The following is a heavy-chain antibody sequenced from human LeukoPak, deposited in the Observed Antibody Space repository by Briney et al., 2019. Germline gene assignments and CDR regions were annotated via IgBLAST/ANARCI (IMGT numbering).Heavy chain of an antibody. CDR1: GYTFTSDA. CDR2: INTNTGNP. D-gene: IGHD6-13*01. J-gene: IGHJ4*02. CDR3: ATSPPGSSLSLDY. V-gene: IGHV7-4-1*02. Sequence: ASVNVSCKASGYTFTSDAMNWVRQASGQGLERMGWINTNTGNPTYAQGFTGRFVFSLDTSVSTAYLQISSLKAEDTAVYYCATSPPGSSLSLDYWGQGTLVTVSS.